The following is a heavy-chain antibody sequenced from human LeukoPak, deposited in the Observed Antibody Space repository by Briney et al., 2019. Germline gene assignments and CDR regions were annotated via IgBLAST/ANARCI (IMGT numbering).Heavy chain of an antibody. CDR1: GYTFTSYD. CDR3: AIGGMVENYFDY. CDR2: SNPNSSGT. Sequence: ASVKVSCKASGYTFTSYDMHWVRQAPGQGLDWMGWSNPNSSGTNYAHKFQGRVTITRDTSINTDYIQLSSLRSDGTAVYYGAIGGMVENYFDYWGQGTLVTVSS. D-gene: IGHD3-10*01. J-gene: IGHJ4*02. V-gene: IGHV1-2*02.